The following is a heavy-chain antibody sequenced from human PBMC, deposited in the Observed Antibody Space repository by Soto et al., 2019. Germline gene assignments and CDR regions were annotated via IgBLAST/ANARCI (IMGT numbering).Heavy chain of an antibody. V-gene: IGHV3-11*06. D-gene: IGHD1-26*01. J-gene: IGHJ4*02. Sequence: GSLRLSCAASGFTFSDYYMSWIRQAPGKGLEWVSYISSSSSYTNYADSVKGRFTISRDNAKNSLYLQMNSLRAEDTAVYYCAREGTISGSYLDYWGQGTLVTVSS. CDR1: GFTFSDYY. CDR2: ISSSSSYT. CDR3: AREGTISGSYLDY.